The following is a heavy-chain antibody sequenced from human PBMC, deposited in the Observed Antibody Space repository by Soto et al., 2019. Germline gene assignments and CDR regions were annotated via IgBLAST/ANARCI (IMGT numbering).Heavy chain of an antibody. CDR3: AKYWGSRPASAFDY. CDR2: FSGSDGST. D-gene: IGHD7-27*01. Sequence: LRLSCAASGFTFISYAMSWVRQAPGKGLEWVSAFSGSDGSTYYADSVKGRFTISRDNSKNTLYLQMNSLRAEDTAVYYCAKYWGSRPASAFDYWGQGTLVTVSS. V-gene: IGHV3-23*01. CDR1: GFTFISYA. J-gene: IGHJ4*02.